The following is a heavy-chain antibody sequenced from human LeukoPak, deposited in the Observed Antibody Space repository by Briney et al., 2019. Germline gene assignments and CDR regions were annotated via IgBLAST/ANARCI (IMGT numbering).Heavy chain of an antibody. CDR3: ARVAPGWYDILTGYFGAVPTNPNWFDP. CDR2: ISTYNGDT. D-gene: IGHD3-9*01. CDR1: GYTFTNYG. V-gene: IGHV1-18*01. Sequence: ASVKVSCKASGYTFTNYGISWVRQAPGQGLEWMGWISTYNGDTNYAQKLQGRVTMTTDTSTSTASMELRSLRSDDTAVYYCARVAPGWYDILTGYFGAVPTNPNWFDPWGQGTLVTVSS. J-gene: IGHJ5*02.